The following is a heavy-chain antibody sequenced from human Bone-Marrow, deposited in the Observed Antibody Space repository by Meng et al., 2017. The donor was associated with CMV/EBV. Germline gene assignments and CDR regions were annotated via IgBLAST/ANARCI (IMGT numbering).Heavy chain of an antibody. D-gene: IGHD5-18*01. CDR3: ARGADTPMVLPPDF. CDR2: IYGSGTT. CDR1: GFTVSRNY. V-gene: IGHV3-66*02. J-gene: IGHJ4*02. Sequence: LSLTCAASGFTVSRNYMGWVRQAPGKGLEWVSVIYGSGTTNYPDFVKGRFTISRDNSRNTVYLQMNSLRAEDSAVYFCARGADTPMVLPPDFWGQGSLVTVSS.